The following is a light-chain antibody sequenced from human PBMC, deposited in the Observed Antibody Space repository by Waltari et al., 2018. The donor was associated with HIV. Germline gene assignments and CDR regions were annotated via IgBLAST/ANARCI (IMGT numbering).Light chain of an antibody. CDR3: QLYSGIPHPHSL. V-gene: IGLV7-43*01. J-gene: IGLJ3*02. Sequence: QTVVTQESSLTVSPVRTVTLTCASSTGAVTTPHYQCWFHHKHGQAPPPLIYSTDKKYPPPPARFSCSPLGGNPALTLCGVRPEAEAVYFCQLYSGIPHPHSLFGGGTRLTVL. CDR2: STD. CDR1: TGAVTTPHY.